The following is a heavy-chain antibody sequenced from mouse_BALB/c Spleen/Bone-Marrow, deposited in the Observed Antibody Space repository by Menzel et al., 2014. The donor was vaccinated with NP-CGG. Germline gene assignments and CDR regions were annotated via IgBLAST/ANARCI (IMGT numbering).Heavy chain of an antibody. Sequence: DVKLVESGGGLVQPGGSLKLPCAASGFDFSRYWMSWVRQAPGKGLEWIGEINPDSNTINYTPSLKDKFIISRDNAKNTLYLQMSKVRSEDTALYYCVRLGYYGSFAYWGQGTLVTVSA. CDR3: VRLGYYGSFAY. D-gene: IGHD1-2*01. J-gene: IGHJ3*01. V-gene: IGHV4-1*02. CDR2: INPDSNTI. CDR1: GFDFSRYW.